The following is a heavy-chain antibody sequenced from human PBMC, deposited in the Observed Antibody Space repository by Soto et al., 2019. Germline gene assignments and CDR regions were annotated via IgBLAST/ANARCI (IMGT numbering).Heavy chain of an antibody. V-gene: IGHV2-5*02. CDR3: VHSARYYYDRSGYLDY. CDR1: GFSLSTSGVG. Sequence: QITLKESGPTLVKPTQTLTLTCTFSGFSLSTSGVGVGWIRQPPGKALEWLALIYWDDDKRYSPSLKSRLTITKDTSKNQVVLTVTNMDPVDTATYYCVHSARYYYDRSGYLDYWGQGTLVTVSS. D-gene: IGHD3-22*01. J-gene: IGHJ4*02. CDR2: IYWDDDK.